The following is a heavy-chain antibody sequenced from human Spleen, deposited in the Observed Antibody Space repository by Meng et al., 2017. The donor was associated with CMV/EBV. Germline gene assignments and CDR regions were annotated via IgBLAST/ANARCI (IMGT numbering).Heavy chain of an antibody. J-gene: IGHJ1*01. CDR3: AREGQDSTAYAH. D-gene: IGHD2/OR15-2a*01. V-gene: IGHV1-46*01. Sequence: ASVKVSCKASGYTFISYYIHWVRQAPGQGLEWMGVINPSGGSTSYAQKFQGRVTMTRDTSTSTVYMEVSSLRSEDTATYYCAREGQDSTAYAHWGQGTLVTVSS. CDR2: INPSGGST. CDR1: GYTFISYY.